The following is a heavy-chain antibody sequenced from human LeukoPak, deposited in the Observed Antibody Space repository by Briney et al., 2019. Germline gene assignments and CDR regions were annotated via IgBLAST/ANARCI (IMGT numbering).Heavy chain of an antibody. CDR3: ARGRIVVVSSIGYYYYMDV. D-gene: IGHD2-21*01. CDR1: GGTFSSYA. V-gene: IGHV1-69*05. J-gene: IGHJ6*03. CDR2: IIPIFGTA. Sequence: SVKVSCKASGGTFSSYAISWVRQAPGQGPEWMGGIIPIFGTANYAQKFQGRVTITTDESTSTAYMELSSLRSEDTAVYYCARGRIVVVSSIGYYYYMDVWGEGTTVTVSS.